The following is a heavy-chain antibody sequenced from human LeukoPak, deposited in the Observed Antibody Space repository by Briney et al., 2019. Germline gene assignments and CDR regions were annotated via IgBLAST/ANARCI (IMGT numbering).Heavy chain of an antibody. CDR1: GYTFTGYY. D-gene: IGHD2-15*01. V-gene: IGHV1-2*02. CDR3: ARATCSGGSCYSKNGGWFDP. Sequence: GASVKVSCKASGYTFTGYYMHWVRQAPGQGPEWMGWINPNSGGTNYAQKFQGRVTMTRDTSISTAYMELSRLRSDDTAVYYCARATCSGGSCYSKNGGWFDPWGQGTLVTVSS. CDR2: INPNSGGT. J-gene: IGHJ5*02.